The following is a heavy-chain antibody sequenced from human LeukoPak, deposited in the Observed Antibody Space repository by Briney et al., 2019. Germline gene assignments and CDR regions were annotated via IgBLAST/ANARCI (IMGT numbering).Heavy chain of an antibody. Sequence: GGSLRLSCVASGFTFSSYNMIWVRQAPGKGLEWVSGLSGSGRATYYAHSVKGRFTISRENSKNTMFLEMNSLRVDDTAVYYCARQRVMLTGTGGTWIDPWGQGTLVTVSS. CDR2: LSGSGRAT. V-gene: IGHV3-23*05. J-gene: IGHJ5*02. D-gene: IGHD3-9*01. CDR3: ARQRVMLTGTGGTWIDP. CDR1: GFTFSSYN.